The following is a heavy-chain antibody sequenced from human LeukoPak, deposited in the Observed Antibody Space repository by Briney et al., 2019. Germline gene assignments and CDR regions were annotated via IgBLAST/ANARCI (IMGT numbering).Heavy chain of an antibody. CDR2: ISTSGSTK. D-gene: IGHD3-3*01. CDR3: ARVPIRFLEWLLQGDFDY. V-gene: IGHV3-48*03. J-gene: IGHJ4*02. CDR1: GFTFSSYE. Sequence: QAGGSLRLSCVASGFTFSSYEMNWVRQAPGKGLEWISYISTSGSTKYYADSVKGRFTISRDNAKNSLNLQMNSLRAEDTAVYYCARVPIRFLEWLLQGDFDYWDQGTLVTVSS.